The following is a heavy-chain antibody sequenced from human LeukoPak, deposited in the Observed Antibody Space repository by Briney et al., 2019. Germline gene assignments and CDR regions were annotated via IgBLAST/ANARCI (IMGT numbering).Heavy chain of an antibody. V-gene: IGHV3-30*18. CDR3: ANIPYSSGHFDY. CDR1: GFTFSSYG. D-gene: IGHD6-19*01. Sequence: GRSLRLSCAASGFTFSSYGMHWVRQAPGKGLEGVAVILYDGSNKYYADSVKGRFTISRDNSKNTLYLQMNSLRAEDTAVYYCANIPYSSGHFDYWGQGTLVTVSS. CDR2: ILYDGSNK. J-gene: IGHJ4*02.